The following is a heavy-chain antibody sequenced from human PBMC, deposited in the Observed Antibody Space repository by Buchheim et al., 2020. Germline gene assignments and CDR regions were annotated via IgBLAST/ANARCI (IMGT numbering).Heavy chain of an antibody. Sequence: QVQLQESGPGLVKPSETLSPTCTVSGGSISSYYWSWIRQPPGKGLEWIGYIYYSGSTNYNPSLKSRVTISVDTSKNQFSLKLSSVTAADTAAYYCARWLQLRGVDYWGQGTL. J-gene: IGHJ4*02. V-gene: IGHV4-59*08. CDR1: GGSISSYY. D-gene: IGHD5-24*01. CDR2: IYYSGST. CDR3: ARWLQLRGVDY.